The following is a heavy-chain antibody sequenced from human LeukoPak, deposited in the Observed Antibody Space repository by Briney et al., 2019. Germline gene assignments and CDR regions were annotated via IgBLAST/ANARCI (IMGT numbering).Heavy chain of an antibody. CDR2: IYYSGST. Sequence: SQTLSLTCTVSGGSISSGDYYWSWIRQPPGKGLEWIGYIYYSGSTYYNPSLKSRVTISVDTSKNQFSLKLSSVTAADTAVYYCPRVNYDSRDFDYWGQGTLVTVSS. J-gene: IGHJ4*02. CDR3: PRVNYDSRDFDY. CDR1: GGSISSGDYY. V-gene: IGHV4-30-4*01. D-gene: IGHD3-22*01.